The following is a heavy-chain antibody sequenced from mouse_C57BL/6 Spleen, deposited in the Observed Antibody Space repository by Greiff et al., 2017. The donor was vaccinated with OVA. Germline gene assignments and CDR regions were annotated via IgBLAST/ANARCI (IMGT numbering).Heavy chain of an antibody. V-gene: IGHV10-3*01. D-gene: IGHD1-1*01. CDR3: VRDRDYYGSSPWFAY. CDR1: GFTFNTYA. J-gene: IGHJ3*01. Sequence: EVQLVESGGGLVQPKGSLKLSCAASGFTFNTYAMHWVRQAPGKGLEWVARIRSKSSNYATFYADSVKDRFTFSRDDSQSRLYLQMNNLKTEDTAMYYCVRDRDYYGSSPWFAYWGQGTLVTVSA. CDR2: IRSKSSNYAT.